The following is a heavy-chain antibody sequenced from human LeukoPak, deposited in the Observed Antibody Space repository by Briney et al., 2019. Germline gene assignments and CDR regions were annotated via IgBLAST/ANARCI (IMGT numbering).Heavy chain of an antibody. D-gene: IGHD6-19*01. CDR3: ARRGGAWLVPREYYFDY. CDR2: IYYSGST. J-gene: IGHJ4*02. CDR1: GGSISSYY. Sequence: SETLSLTCTVSGGSISSYYWSWIRQPPGKGLEWIGYIYYSGSTNYNPSLKSRVTISVDTSKNQFSLKLSSVTAADTAVYYCARRGGAWLVPREYYFDYWGQGTLVTVSS. V-gene: IGHV4-59*08.